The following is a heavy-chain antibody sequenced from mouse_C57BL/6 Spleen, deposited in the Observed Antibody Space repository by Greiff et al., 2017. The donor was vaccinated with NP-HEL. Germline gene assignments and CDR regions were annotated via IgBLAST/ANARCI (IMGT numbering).Heavy chain of an antibody. CDR1: GFTFSSYA. V-gene: IGHV5-4*01. CDR2: ISDGGSYT. CDR3: ARDRRSTD. D-gene: IGHD5-1*01. J-gene: IGHJ3*01. Sequence: VQLKESGGGLVKPGGSLKLSCAASGFTFSSYAMSWVRQTPEKRLEWVATISDGGSYTYYPDNVKGRFTISRDNAKNNLYLQMSHLKSEDTAMYYCARDRRSTDWGQGTLVTVSA.